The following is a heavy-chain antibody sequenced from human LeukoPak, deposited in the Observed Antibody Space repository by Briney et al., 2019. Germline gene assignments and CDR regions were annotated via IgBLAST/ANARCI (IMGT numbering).Heavy chain of an antibody. V-gene: IGHV4-61*01. CDR1: GGSVSSGSYY. Sequence: SETLSLTCTVSGGSVSSGSYYWSWIRQPPGKGLEWIGYIYYSGSTNYNPSHKSRVTISVDTSKNQFSLKLSSVTAADTAVYYCARDRGPSTRFDLWGRGTLVTVSS. CDR3: ARDRGPSTRFDL. D-gene: IGHD3-10*01. CDR2: IYYSGST. J-gene: IGHJ2*01.